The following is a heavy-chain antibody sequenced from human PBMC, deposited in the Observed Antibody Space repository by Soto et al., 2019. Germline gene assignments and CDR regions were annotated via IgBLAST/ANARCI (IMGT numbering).Heavy chain of an antibody. J-gene: IGHJ3*02. D-gene: IGHD3-10*01. CDR3: ARERGFLSEAFDI. V-gene: IGHV6-1*01. Sequence: SQTLSLTCAISGDSVSRNSAAWNWIRQSPSRGLEWLGRTYYRSQWHNDYAESVKSRITINPDTSKNQFSLQLNSMTPEDTAVYYCARERGFLSEAFDIWVRGTMVTVSS. CDR2: TYYRSQWHN. CDR1: GDSVSRNSAA.